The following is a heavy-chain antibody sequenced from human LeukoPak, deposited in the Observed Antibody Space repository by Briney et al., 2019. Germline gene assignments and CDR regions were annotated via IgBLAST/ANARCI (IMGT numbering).Heavy chain of an antibody. CDR3: ARKATTGPTKAAFDI. V-gene: IGHV4-59*12. CDR1: GGSISSYY. Sequence: SETLSLTCTVSGGSISSYYWSWIRQPPGKGQEWIGYIYYSGSTNYNPSLKSRVTISVDTSKNQFSLKLSSLTAVDTAVYYCARKATTGPTKAAFDIWGQGTMVTVSS. J-gene: IGHJ3*02. D-gene: IGHD4-17*01. CDR2: IYYSGST.